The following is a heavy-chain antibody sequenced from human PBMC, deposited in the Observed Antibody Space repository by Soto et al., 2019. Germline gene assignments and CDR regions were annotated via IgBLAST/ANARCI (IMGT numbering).Heavy chain of an antibody. CDR2: IGGYNGNT. J-gene: IGHJ6*03. CDR3: ARSHPLFYYMDV. CDR1: GYTFANYG. Sequence: QVQLVQSGAEVKKPGASVKVSCKASGYTFANYGIMWVRQAPGQGLEWMGRIGGYNGNTNHEQKFQGRVTMTTDTSTSTAYMELRSLRSDDTAVYYCARSHPLFYYMDVWGKGTTVTVSS. V-gene: IGHV1-18*01.